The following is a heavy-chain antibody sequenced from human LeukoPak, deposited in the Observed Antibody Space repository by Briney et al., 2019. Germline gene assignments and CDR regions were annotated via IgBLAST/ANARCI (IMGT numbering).Heavy chain of an antibody. CDR3: AKGIQPRGYYYYGMDV. D-gene: IGHD5-18*01. V-gene: IGHV3-30*18. CDR1: GFTFSSYG. J-gene: IGHJ6*02. CDR2: ISYDGSNK. Sequence: PGGSLRLSCAASGFTFSSYGMHWVRQAPGKGLEWVAVISYDGSNKYYADSVKGRFTISRDNSKNTLYLQMNSLRAEDTAVYYCAKGIQPRGYYYYGMDVWGQGTTVTVSS.